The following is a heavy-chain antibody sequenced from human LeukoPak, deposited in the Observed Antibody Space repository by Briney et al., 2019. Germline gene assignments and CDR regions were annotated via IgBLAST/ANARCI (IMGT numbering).Heavy chain of an antibody. CDR1: GYTFTSYG. J-gene: IGHJ6*02. V-gene: IGHV1-69*13. CDR2: IIPIFGTA. D-gene: IGHD3-10*01. Sequence: GASVKVSCKASGYTFTSYGISWVRQAPGQGLEWMGGIIPIFGTANYAQKFQGRVTITADESTSTAYMELSSLRSEDTAVYYCARDLGQYYYGSGHEPYYYGMDVWGQGTTVTVSS. CDR3: ARDLGQYYYGSGHEPYYYGMDV.